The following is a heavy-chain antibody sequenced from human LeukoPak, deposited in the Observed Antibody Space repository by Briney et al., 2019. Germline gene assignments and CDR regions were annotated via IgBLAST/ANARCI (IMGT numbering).Heavy chain of an antibody. CDR1: GFTFSSYS. CDR3: ARCHFGVVLDY. CDR2: IRGDSTET. J-gene: IGHJ4*02. V-gene: IGHV3-21*01. Sequence: GGSLRLSCEGSGFTFSSYSMIWVRQAPGKGLEWVSSIRGDSTETRHADSLMGRFTISRDNAKKSLYLQMNSLRAEDTAVYYCARCHFGVVLDYCGQGTLFTVSS. D-gene: IGHD3-3*01.